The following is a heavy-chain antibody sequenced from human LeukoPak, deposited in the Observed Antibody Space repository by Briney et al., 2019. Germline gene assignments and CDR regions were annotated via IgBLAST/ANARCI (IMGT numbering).Heavy chain of an antibody. CDR1: GYRFTSYW. CDR3: ARRTTYYYDSSDHYYFDY. Sequence: GESLKISCKGSGYRFTSYWIGWVRPMPGKGLEWMGIIYPGDSDTRYSPSFQDQVTISADKSISTAYLQWSSLKASDTAMYYCARRTTYYYDSSDHYYFDYWGQGTLVTVSS. J-gene: IGHJ4*02. D-gene: IGHD3-22*01. V-gene: IGHV5-51*01. CDR2: IYPGDSDT.